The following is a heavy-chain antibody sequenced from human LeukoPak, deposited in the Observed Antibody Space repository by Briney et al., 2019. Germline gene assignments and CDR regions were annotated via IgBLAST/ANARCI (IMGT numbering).Heavy chain of an antibody. Sequence: AASVKVSCKASGYTFTSYGISWVRQAPVQGVEWMGWISAYNGNTNYAQKLQGRVTMTTDTSTSTAYMELRSLRSDDTAVYYCARFYGGNHYFDYWGQGTLVTVSS. CDR2: ISAYNGNT. D-gene: IGHD4-23*01. CDR3: ARFYGGNHYFDY. V-gene: IGHV1-18*01. J-gene: IGHJ4*02. CDR1: GYTFTSYG.